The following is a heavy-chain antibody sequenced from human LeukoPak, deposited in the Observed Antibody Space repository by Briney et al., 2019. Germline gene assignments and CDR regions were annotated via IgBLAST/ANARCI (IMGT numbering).Heavy chain of an antibody. CDR1: GFTFSSYA. J-gene: IGHJ4*02. D-gene: IGHD2-2*01. CDR2: ISGSGGST. V-gene: IGHV3-23*01. Sequence: GGSLRLSCAASGFTFSSYAMSWVRQAPGKGLEWVSAISGSGGSTYYADSVKGRFTISRDNSKNTLYLQMNSLRAEDTAVYYCAKDLGSRYCSGTSCYDPLDYWSQGTLVTVSS. CDR3: AKDLGSRYCSGTSCYDPLDY.